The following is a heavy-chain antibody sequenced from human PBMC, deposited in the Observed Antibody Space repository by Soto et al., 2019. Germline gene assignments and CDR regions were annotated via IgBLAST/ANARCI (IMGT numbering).Heavy chain of an antibody. V-gene: IGHV1-8*01. D-gene: IGHD2-2*03. CDR3: ARGVPGSISVPDGSYYYYYMDV. CDR1: GYTFTSYD. CDR2: MNPNSGNT. Sequence: ASVKVSCKASGYTFTSYDINWVRQATGQGLEWMGWMNPNSGNTGYAQKFQGRVTMTRNTSISTAYMELSSLRSEDTAVYYCARGVPGSISVPDGSYYYYYMDVWGKGTTVTVSS. J-gene: IGHJ6*03.